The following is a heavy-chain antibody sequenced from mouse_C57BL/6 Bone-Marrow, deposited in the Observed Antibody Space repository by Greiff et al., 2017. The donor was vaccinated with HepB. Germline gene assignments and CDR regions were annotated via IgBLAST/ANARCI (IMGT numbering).Heavy chain of an antibody. CDR3: ARSSPYYYGSSYRNAMDY. D-gene: IGHD1-1*01. J-gene: IGHJ4*01. Sequence: VQLQQSGPELVKPGASVKIPCKASGYTFTDYNMDWVKQSHGKSLEWIGDINPNNGGTIYNQKFKSKATLTVDKSSSTASMELRSLTSEDTAVYYCARSSPYYYGSSYRNAMDYWGQGTSVTVSS. V-gene: IGHV1-18*01. CDR1: GYTFTDYN. CDR2: INPNNGGT.